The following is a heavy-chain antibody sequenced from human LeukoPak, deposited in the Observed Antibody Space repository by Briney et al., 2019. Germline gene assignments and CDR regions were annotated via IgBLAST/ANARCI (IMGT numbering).Heavy chain of an antibody. V-gene: IGHV3-23*01. CDR2: ISGSGGRT. D-gene: IGHD5-18*01. J-gene: IGHJ4*02. CDR3: ARGGYSYGVDY. CDR1: GFTFSSYA. Sequence: GGSLRLSCAASGFTFSSYAMSWVRQAPGKGLEWVSAISGSGGRTYYADSVKGRFTISRDNSKNTLYLQMNSLRAEDTAVYYCARGGYSYGVDYWGQGTLVTVSS.